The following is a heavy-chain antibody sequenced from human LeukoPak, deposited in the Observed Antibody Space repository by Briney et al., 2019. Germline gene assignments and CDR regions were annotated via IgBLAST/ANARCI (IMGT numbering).Heavy chain of an antibody. V-gene: IGHV1-69*01. CDR3: ASTSGPGGYCSGGSCYYYYMDV. Sequence: SVKVSCKASGGTFSSYAISWVRQAPGQGLELMGGIIPIFGTANYAQKFQGRVTITADESTSTAYMELSSLRSEDTAVYYCASTSGPGGYCSGGSCYYYYMDVWGKGTTVTVSS. D-gene: IGHD2-15*01. CDR2: IIPIFGTA. CDR1: GGTFSSYA. J-gene: IGHJ6*03.